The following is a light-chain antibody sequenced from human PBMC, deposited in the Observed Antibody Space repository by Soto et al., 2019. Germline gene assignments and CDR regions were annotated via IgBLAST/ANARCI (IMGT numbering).Light chain of an antibody. CDR1: QDISNG. Sequence: DVQITHSPSAMSASVGDRITMACRASQDISNGLSWYQQKPGIAPKLLIHKASTLESGVPSRFSGSGYGTEFTLTISGLQPEDSATYYCQQYERYSTFGQGTKVDIK. V-gene: IGKV1-5*03. CDR2: KAS. CDR3: QQYERYST. J-gene: IGKJ1*01.